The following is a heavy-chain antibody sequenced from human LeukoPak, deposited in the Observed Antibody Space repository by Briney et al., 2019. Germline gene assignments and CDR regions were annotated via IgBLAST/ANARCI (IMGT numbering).Heavy chain of an antibody. V-gene: IGHV4-38-2*02. J-gene: IGHJ6*03. CDR2: IYHSGST. Sequence: KPSETLSLTCTVSGYSIGSGYYWGWIRQPPGKGLEWIGSIYHSGSTYYNPSLKSRVTISVDTSKNQFSLKLSSVTAADTAVYYCARVVSGSIAARPYYYYYYMDVWGKGTTVTVSS. CDR1: GYSIGSGYY. D-gene: IGHD6-6*01. CDR3: ARVVSGSIAARPYYYYYYMDV.